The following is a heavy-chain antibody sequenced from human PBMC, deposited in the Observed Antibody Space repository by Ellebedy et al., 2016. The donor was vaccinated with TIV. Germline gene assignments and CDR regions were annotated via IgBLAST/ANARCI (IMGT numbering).Heavy chain of an antibody. J-gene: IGHJ4*02. Sequence: AASVKVSCKASGETLSNYGISWVRQAPGQGLEWMGWISAYNGNTKHARKFLGRLTMTSDTSTNTVYMEVRSLRSDDTAVYFCAREWGFDYWGQGTLVTVSS. CDR2: ISAYNGNT. CDR3: AREWGFDY. CDR1: GETLSNYG. V-gene: IGHV1-18*04. D-gene: IGHD1-26*01.